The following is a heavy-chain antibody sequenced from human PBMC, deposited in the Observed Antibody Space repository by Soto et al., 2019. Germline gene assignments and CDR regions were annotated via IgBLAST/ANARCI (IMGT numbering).Heavy chain of an antibody. CDR1: GDSISSYY. CDR3: ARGSGSYRELDY. CDR2: IYYSGST. D-gene: IGHD1-26*01. J-gene: IGHJ4*02. V-gene: IGHV4-59*01. Sequence: SGTLSLTCTVSGDSISSYYWSWIRQPPGKGLEWIGYIYYSGSTNYNPSLKSRVTISVDTSKNQFSLKLSSVTAADTAVYYCARGSGSYRELDYWGQGTLVTVSS.